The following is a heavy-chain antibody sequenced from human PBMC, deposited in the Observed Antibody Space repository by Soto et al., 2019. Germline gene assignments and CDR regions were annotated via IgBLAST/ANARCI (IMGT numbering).Heavy chain of an antibody. D-gene: IGHD3-3*01. CDR1: GFTFNKYS. J-gene: IGHJ6*02. V-gene: IGHV3-21*01. CDR2: ITSNANRI. Sequence: SGGSLRLSCAASGFTFNKYSMNWVRQAPGKGLEWVSSITSNANRIYYADSVKGRFTISRDNAQKSVYLQMNSLRVGDTAVYYCARESVFDFLSSNYIDGTDVRGQGTTVTVSS. CDR3: ARESVFDFLSSNYIDGTDV.